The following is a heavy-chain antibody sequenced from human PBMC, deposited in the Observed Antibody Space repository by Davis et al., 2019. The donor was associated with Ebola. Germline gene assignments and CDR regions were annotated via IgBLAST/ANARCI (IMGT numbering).Heavy chain of an antibody. J-gene: IGHJ4*02. V-gene: IGHV4-34*01. D-gene: IGHD3-3*02. Sequence: MPSETLSLTCAVYGGSFSGYYWSWIRQPPGKGLEWIGEINHSGSTNYNPSLKSRVTISVDTSKNQFSLKLSSVTAADTAVYYCARGRGRIFGVVKLDYWGQGTLVTVSS. CDR2: INHSGST. CDR1: GGSFSGYY. CDR3: ARGRGRIFGVVKLDY.